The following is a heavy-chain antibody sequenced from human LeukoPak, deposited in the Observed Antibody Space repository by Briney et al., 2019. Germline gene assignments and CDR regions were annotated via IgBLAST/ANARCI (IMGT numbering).Heavy chain of an antibody. CDR2: ISYDGSNK. D-gene: IGHD5-12*01. Sequence: PGRSLRLSCAASGFTFSSYAMHWVRQAPGKGLEWVAVISYDGSNKYYADSVKGRFTISRDNSKNTLYLQMNSLRAEDTAVYYCARDREGYSGYDYDFDYWGQGTLVTVSS. CDR1: GFTFSSYA. V-gene: IGHV3-30-3*01. CDR3: ARDREGYSGYDYDFDY. J-gene: IGHJ4*02.